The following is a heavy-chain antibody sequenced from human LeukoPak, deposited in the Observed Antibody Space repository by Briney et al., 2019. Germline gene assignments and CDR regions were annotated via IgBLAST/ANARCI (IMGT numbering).Heavy chain of an antibody. V-gene: IGHV3-30*02. Sequence: GGSLRLSCAASGYTFSNYGMHWVRQAPGKGLEWVTFIRYDGSKRFYADSVKGRFTISRDNSKNTVYVQMNSLRAEDTAVYYCAKEAAVEVPPVIQSDDAFDLWGQGTMVTVSS. CDR1: GYTFSNYG. CDR3: AKEAAVEVPPVIQSDDAFDL. CDR2: IRYDGSKR. J-gene: IGHJ3*01. D-gene: IGHD2-2*02.